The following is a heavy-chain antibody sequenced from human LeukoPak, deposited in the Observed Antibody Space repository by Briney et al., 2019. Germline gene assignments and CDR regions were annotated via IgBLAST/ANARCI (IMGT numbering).Heavy chain of an antibody. Sequence: GGSLRLSCAASGFTFSSYAMSWVRQAPGKGLEWVSAISGSGGSTYYADSVKGRLTISRDNSKNTLYLQMNSLRAEDTAVYYCAKARGYCSGGSCYSFSSPFDYWGQGTLVTVSS. D-gene: IGHD2-15*01. V-gene: IGHV3-23*01. J-gene: IGHJ4*02. CDR2: ISGSGGST. CDR1: GFTFSSYA. CDR3: AKARGYCSGGSCYSFSSPFDY.